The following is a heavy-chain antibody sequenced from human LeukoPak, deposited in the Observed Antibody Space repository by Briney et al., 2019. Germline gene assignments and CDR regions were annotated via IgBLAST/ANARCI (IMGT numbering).Heavy chain of an antibody. J-gene: IGHJ4*02. CDR1: GFTFSSYG. Sequence: GGSLRLSCAASGFTFSSYGMHWVRQAPGKGLEWVSSISSSSSTIYYADSEKGRFTISRDNAKNSLYLQMNSLRAEDTAVYYCARDQGNRYSYGYTLDYWGQGTLVTVSS. CDR2: ISSSSSTI. CDR3: ARDQGNRYSYGYTLDY. D-gene: IGHD5-18*01. V-gene: IGHV3-48*01.